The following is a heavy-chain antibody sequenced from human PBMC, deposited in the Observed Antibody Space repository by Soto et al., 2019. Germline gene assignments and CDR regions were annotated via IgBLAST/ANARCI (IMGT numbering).Heavy chain of an antibody. V-gene: IGHV3-74*01. Sequence: GGSLRLSCAASGFTFSSYWMHWVRQAPGKGLVWVSRINSDGSSTSYADSVKGRFTISRDNAKNTLYLQMNSLRAEDTAVYYCARTGSMLYRNYYYYYGMDVWGQGTTVTVSS. CDR2: INSDGSST. CDR3: ARTGSMLYRNYYYYYGMDV. J-gene: IGHJ6*02. CDR1: GFTFSSYW. D-gene: IGHD2-8*01.